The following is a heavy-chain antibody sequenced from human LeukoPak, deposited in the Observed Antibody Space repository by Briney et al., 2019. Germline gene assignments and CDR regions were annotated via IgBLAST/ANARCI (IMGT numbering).Heavy chain of an antibody. CDR3: ARVSFAGGYHFDY. Sequence: GGSLRLSCAASGFTFSSYSMNWVRQAPGKGLEWVSSISSSSSYIYYADSVKGRFTISRDNAKNSLYLQMNSLRAEDTAVYYCARVSFAGGYHFDYWGQGTLVTVSS. J-gene: IGHJ4*02. D-gene: IGHD5-18*01. CDR1: GFTFSSYS. CDR2: ISSSSSYI. V-gene: IGHV3-21*01.